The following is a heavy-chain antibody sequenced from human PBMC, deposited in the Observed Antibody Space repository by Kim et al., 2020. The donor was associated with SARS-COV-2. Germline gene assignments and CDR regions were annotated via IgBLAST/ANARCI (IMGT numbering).Heavy chain of an antibody. Sequence: GGSLRLSCAASGLTFSSYGMHWVRQAPGKGLEWVAGVWSDGSRKYYADSVKGRFTISRDNSENTLYLQMNSLRAEDTAVYYCARERLGGTRGIYYYGTDVWGPGTTGTVSS. V-gene: IGHV3-33*01. CDR1: GLTFSSYG. CDR3: ARERLGGTRGIYYYGTDV. D-gene: IGHD1-26*01. CDR2: VWSDGSRK. J-gene: IGHJ6*02.